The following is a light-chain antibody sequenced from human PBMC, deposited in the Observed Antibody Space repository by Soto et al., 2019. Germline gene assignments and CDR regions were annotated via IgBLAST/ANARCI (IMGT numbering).Light chain of an antibody. Sequence: DIQMTQSPSSLSASVGDRVTITCRASQGISKFLAWFQQKPGKAPTSLIYAASSLHSGVPSKFSGSGSGTDFTLAISGLQPEDSATYYCQQYNSYPWTFGQGTKVEIK. CDR2: AAS. CDR3: QQYNSYPWT. CDR1: QGISKF. J-gene: IGKJ1*01. V-gene: IGKV1-16*02.